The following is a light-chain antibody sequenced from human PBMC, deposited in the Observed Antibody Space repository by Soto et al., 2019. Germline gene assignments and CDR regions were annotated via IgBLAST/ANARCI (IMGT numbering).Light chain of an antibody. J-gene: IGLJ3*02. V-gene: IGLV2-14*03. Sequence: QSVLTRPASVSGSPGESITISCTGTSSDVGAYDLVSWYQQHPGKAPKLMIYDVSNRPSGVSNRFSGSKSGNTASLTISGLQAEDESDYYCSSYTNTNTRVFGGGTKVTVL. CDR2: DVS. CDR3: SSYTNTNTRV. CDR1: SSDVGAYDL.